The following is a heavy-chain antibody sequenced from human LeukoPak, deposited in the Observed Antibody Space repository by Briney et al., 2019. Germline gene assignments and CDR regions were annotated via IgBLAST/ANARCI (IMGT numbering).Heavy chain of an antibody. Sequence: ASVKVSCKASGYTFTSYHMHWVRQAPGQGLEWMGIINPSGGSTSYAQKFQGRVTMTRDTSTSTVYMELSSLRSEDTAVYYCATKGIYYDSSGYYDPFDYWGQGTLVTVSS. CDR1: GYTFTSYH. V-gene: IGHV1-46*01. J-gene: IGHJ4*02. CDR2: INPSGGST. CDR3: ATKGIYYDSSGYYDPFDY. D-gene: IGHD3-22*01.